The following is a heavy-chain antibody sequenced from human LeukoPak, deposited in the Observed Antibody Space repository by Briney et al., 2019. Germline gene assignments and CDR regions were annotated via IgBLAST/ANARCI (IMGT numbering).Heavy chain of an antibody. D-gene: IGHD3-10*01. V-gene: IGHV4-59*01. CDR1: GGSFSGYY. CDR3: ARGGYYGSGNDFRFDP. Sequence: SETLSLTCAVNGGSFSGYYWTWIRQPPGKGLEWIGYIYYSGSTNYNPSLKSRVTISVDTSKNQFSLKLSSVTAADTAVYYCARGGYYGSGNDFRFDPWGQGTLVTVSS. J-gene: IGHJ5*02. CDR2: IYYSGST.